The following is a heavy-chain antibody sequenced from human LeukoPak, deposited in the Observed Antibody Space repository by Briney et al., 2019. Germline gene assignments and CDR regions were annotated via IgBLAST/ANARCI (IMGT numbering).Heavy chain of an antibody. V-gene: IGHV4-39*01. CDR1: GGSIRSKVHY. D-gene: IGHD3-3*01. CDR2: IYYSGNT. J-gene: IGHJ1*01. CDR3: ARIAVVIRDRDVIAEFFQE. Sequence: SETLSLTCSVSGGSIRSKVHYWRWVRQPPGKGREWIGTIYYSGNTYYNPSLESRLTLSVDTSNNQFSLRLTSVAAADTAVYYCARIAVVIRDRDVIAEFFQEWGQGTPVVVSS.